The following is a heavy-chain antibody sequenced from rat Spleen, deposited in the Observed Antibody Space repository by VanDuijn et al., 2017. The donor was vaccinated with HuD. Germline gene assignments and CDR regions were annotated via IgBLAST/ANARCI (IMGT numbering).Heavy chain of an antibody. V-gene: IGHV2-15*01. CDR3: IREGHTMGITTYWFAY. Sequence: QVQLKESGPGLVQPSQTLSLTCTVSGFSLTNYGVTWVRQPPGKGLEWIGAIWSGGSTDYSSALKSRLSISRDTSKSQVLLKMNSLQTEDTAMYFCIREGHTMGITTYWFAYWGQGTLVTVSS. CDR1: GFSLTNYG. D-gene: IGHD1-9*01. CDR2: IWSGGST. J-gene: IGHJ3*01.